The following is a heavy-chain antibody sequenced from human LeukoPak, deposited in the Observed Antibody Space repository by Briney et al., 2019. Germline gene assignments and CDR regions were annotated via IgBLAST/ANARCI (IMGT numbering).Heavy chain of an antibody. V-gene: IGHV4-34*01. CDR1: GGSFIGYY. Sequence: SETLCLTCAVYGGSFIGYYWSWIRQPPGKGLEWMGEINHSGSTNYNPSLKSRVTISVDTSKNQFSLKMSSVTAADKAVYYCARGPSYYYGSGSYLDYWGQGTLVTVSS. CDR2: INHSGST. J-gene: IGHJ4*02. CDR3: ARGPSYYYGSGSYLDY. D-gene: IGHD3-10*01.